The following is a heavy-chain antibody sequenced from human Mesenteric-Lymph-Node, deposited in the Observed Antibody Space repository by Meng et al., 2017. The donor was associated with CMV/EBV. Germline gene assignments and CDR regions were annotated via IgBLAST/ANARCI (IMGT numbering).Heavy chain of an antibody. V-gene: IGHV4-31*02. CDR3: ARGLGGSYYGPFDY. Sequence: PGGSIISGGYYWGWIRQHPGKGLEWIGYIYYSGSTYYNPSLKSRVTMSIDTSKNQFSLKLSSVTAADTAVYYCARGLGGSYYGPFDYWGQGTLVTVSS. D-gene: IGHD1-26*01. CDR2: IYYSGST. J-gene: IGHJ4*02. CDR1: GGSIISGGYY.